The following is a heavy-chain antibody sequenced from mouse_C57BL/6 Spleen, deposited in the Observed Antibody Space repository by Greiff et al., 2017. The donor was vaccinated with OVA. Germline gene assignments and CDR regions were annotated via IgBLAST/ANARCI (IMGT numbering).Heavy chain of an antibody. J-gene: IGHJ2*01. D-gene: IGHD2-3*01. V-gene: IGHV14-4*01. CDR3: TTNDGWGY. Sequence: EVKLMESGAELVRPGASVKLSCTASGFNIKDDYMHWVKQRPEQGLEWIGWIDPENGDTEYASKFQGKATITADTSSNTAYLQLSSLTSEDTAVYYCTTNDGWGYWGQGTTLTVSS. CDR1: GFNIKDDY. CDR2: IDPENGDT.